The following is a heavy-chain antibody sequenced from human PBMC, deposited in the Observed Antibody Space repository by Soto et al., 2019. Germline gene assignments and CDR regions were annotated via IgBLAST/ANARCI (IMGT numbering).Heavy chain of an antibody. V-gene: IGHV4-34*01. CDR1: GGSFSGYY. J-gene: IGHJ4*02. Sequence: SETLSLTCAVYGGSFSGYYWSWIRQPPGKGLEWIGEINHSGSTNYNPSLKSRVTISVDTSKNQFSLKLSSVTAADTAVYYCARLFGSGSYYKGYFDYWGQGTLVTVSS. CDR2: INHSGST. D-gene: IGHD3-10*01. CDR3: ARLFGSGSYYKGYFDY.